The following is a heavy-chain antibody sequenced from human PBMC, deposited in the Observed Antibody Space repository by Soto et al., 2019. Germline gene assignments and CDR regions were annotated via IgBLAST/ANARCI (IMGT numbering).Heavy chain of an antibody. CDR1: GFTFSSYS. Sequence: GGSLRLSCAASGFTFSSYSMNWVRQAPGKGLEWVSSISSSSSYIYYADSVKGRFTISRDNAKNSLYLQMNSLRAEDTAVYYCARYMTTVTTPLVVWGQGTLVTVSS. D-gene: IGHD4-17*01. J-gene: IGHJ4*02. V-gene: IGHV3-21*01. CDR2: ISSSSSYI. CDR3: ARYMTTVTTPLVV.